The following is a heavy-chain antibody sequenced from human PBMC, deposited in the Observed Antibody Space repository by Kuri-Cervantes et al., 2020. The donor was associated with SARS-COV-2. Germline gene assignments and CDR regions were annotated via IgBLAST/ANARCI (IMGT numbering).Heavy chain of an antibody. Sequence: GGSLRLSCAASGFTFSSYSMNWVRQAPGKGLEWVSSISSSSSYIYYADSVKGRFTISRDNAKNSLYLQMNSPRAEDTAMYYCAAERYEWLAYAYYFDLWGQGTLVTVSS. CDR3: AAERYEWLAYAYYFDL. CDR2: ISSSSSYI. CDR1: GFTFSSYS. D-gene: IGHD6-19*01. J-gene: IGHJ4*02. V-gene: IGHV3-21*01.